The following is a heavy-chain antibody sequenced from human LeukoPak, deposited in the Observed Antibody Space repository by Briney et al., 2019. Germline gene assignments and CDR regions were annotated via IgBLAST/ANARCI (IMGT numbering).Heavy chain of an antibody. CDR1: GGSVSSGSDY. CDR2: IYYSGST. CDR3: ARDKTNWFDP. V-gene: IGHV4-61*01. Sequence: SETLSLTCTVSGGSVSSGSDYWSWIRQPPGKGLEWIGYIYYSGSTNYNPSLKSRVTISVDTSKNQFSRKLSSVTAADTAVYYCARDKTNWFDPWGQGTLVTVSS. J-gene: IGHJ5*02.